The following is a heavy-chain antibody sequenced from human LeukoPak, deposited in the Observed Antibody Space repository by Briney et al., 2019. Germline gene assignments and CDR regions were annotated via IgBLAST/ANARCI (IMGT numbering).Heavy chain of an antibody. V-gene: IGHV1-2*02. CDR1: GYTFTGYY. CDR2: INPSSGGT. Sequence: ASVKVSCKASGYTFTGYYMHWVRQAPGQGLEWMGWINPSSGGTNYAQKFQGRVTMTRDTSISTAYMELSRLRSDDTAVYYCARDPGDYYYMDVWGKGTTVTVSS. J-gene: IGHJ6*03. CDR3: ARDPGDYYYMDV.